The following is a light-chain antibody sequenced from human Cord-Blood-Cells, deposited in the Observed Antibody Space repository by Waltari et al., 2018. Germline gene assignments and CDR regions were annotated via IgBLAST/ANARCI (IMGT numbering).Light chain of an antibody. CDR2: DVS. V-gene: IGLV2-14*03. CDR1: SSDVGGYNY. J-gene: IGLJ3*02. CDR3: SSYTSSSTLV. Sequence: QSALTQPASVSGSPGQSITISCTGTSSDVGGYNYVSWYQQHPGKATKLMSYDVSNRPSGVSTRFSGSKSDNAASLTICGLQAENEADYYCSSYTSSSTLVFGGGTRLTIL.